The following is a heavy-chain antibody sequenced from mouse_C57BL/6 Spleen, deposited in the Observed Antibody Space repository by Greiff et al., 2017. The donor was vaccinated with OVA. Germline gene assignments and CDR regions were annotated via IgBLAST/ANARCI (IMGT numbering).Heavy chain of an antibody. D-gene: IGHD1-1*01. V-gene: IGHV5-4*01. Sequence: EVKLVESGGGLVKPGGSLKLSCAASGFTFSSYAMSWVRQTPEKRLEWVATISDGGSYTYYPDNVKGRFTISRDNAKNNLYLQMSHLKSEDTAMDYCAREDYGSSSRVFAYWGQGTLVTVSA. CDR3: AREDYGSSSRVFAY. CDR1: GFTFSSYA. CDR2: ISDGGSYT. J-gene: IGHJ3*01.